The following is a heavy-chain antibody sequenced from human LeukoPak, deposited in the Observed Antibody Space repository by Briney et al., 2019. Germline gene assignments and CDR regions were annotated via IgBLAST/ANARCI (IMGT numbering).Heavy chain of an antibody. J-gene: IGHJ3*02. CDR1: GYTFTGYY. CDR2: INPNSGGT. V-gene: IGHV1-2*02. CDR3: ARVGEWLPNDSFDI. Sequence: ASVKVSCKASGYTFTGYYMHWVRQAPGQGLEWMGWINPNSGGTNYAQKFQGRVTMTRDTSISTAYMELSRLRSDDTAVYYCARVGEWLPNDSFDIWGQGTMVTVSP. D-gene: IGHD3-10*01.